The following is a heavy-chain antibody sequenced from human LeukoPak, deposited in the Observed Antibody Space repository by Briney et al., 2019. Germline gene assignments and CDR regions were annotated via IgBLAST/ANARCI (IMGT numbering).Heavy chain of an antibody. V-gene: IGHV3-21*05. D-gene: IGHD6-19*01. CDR1: GFTFSSYS. Sequence: PGGSLRLSCAASGFTFSSYSMNWVRQAPGKGLEWVSYISSSSSYIYYADSVKGRFTISRDNAKNSLYLQMNSLRAEDTAVYYCARGSSGWYAHYYYYYMDVWGKGTTVTVSS. J-gene: IGHJ6*03. CDR3: ARGSSGWYAHYYYYYMDV. CDR2: ISSSSSYI.